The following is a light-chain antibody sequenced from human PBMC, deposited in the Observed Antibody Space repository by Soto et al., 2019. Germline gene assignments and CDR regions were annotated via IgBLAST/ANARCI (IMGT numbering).Light chain of an antibody. CDR2: GNN. J-gene: IGLJ3*02. Sequence: QSVLTQPPSVSGAPGQRVTISCTGSSSNIGAGRDVHWYQQLPGTAPKLLIFGNNNRPSGVPDRFSGSKSGTSASLAITGLQAEDEADYYCQSYDSSLSGLWVFGGGTKVTVL. CDR1: SSNIGAGRD. CDR3: QSYDSSLSGLWV. V-gene: IGLV1-40*01.